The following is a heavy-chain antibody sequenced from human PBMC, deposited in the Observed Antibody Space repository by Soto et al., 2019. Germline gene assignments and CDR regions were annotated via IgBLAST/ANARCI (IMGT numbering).Heavy chain of an antibody. CDR1: GYTFTSCF. CDR2: INPSGGST. Sequence: QVQLAQSGAEVKKPGASVKVSCKASGYTFTSCFIHWVRQAPGQGLEWMGIINPSGGSTGYAEKFQGRVTMTRDTSTSTVYMELSSLRSDDTAVYYCARVLLGMDVWGQGTTVTVSS. CDR3: ARVLLGMDV. V-gene: IGHV1-46*01. J-gene: IGHJ6*02.